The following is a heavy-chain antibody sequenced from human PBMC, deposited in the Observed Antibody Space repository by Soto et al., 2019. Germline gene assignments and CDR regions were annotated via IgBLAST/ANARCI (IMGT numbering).Heavy chain of an antibody. D-gene: IGHD6-19*01. CDR3: ARDASVAATFYYCYCMEF. CDR2: ISPHGRGT. Sequence: ASVKVSCKASGYTFTDYYMHWVRKAPGHVLEWMGWISPHGRGTNFAQKFQGRVTLTTDTSMNTAYMELSRLPSDDTAVYYCARDASVAATFYYCYCMEFWTQGTTVNVSS. V-gene: IGHV1-2*02. J-gene: IGHJ6*01. CDR1: GYTFTDYY.